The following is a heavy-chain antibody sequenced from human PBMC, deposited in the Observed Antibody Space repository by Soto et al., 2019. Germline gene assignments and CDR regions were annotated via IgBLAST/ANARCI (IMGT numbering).Heavy chain of an antibody. J-gene: IGHJ4*02. V-gene: IGHV3-9*01. CDR3: AKGSSWYAYYFDY. D-gene: IGHD6-13*01. Sequence: GGSLRLSCAASGFTFDDYAMHWVRQAPGKGLEWVSGISWNSGSIGYADSVKGRFTISRDNAKNSLYLQMNSLRAEDTALYYCAKGSSWYAYYFDYWGQGTLVTVSS. CDR1: GFTFDDYA. CDR2: ISWNSGSI.